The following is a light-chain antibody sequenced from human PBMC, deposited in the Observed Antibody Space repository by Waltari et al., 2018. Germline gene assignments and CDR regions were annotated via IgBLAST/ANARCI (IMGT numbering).Light chain of an antibody. CDR2: QDS. Sequence: SYELTQPPSVSVSPGQTASITCSGDKLGDKYACWYQQKPGQSPVLVIYQDSKRPSGIPERLSGSNSGNTATLTIGGTQAMDEADYYCQAWDSSTASYVFGTGTKVTVL. CDR1: KLGDKY. CDR3: QAWDSSTASYV. J-gene: IGLJ1*01. V-gene: IGLV3-1*01.